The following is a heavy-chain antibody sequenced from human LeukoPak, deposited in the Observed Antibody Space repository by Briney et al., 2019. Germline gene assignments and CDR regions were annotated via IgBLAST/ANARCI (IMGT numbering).Heavy chain of an antibody. V-gene: IGHV3-11*01. Sequence: GGPLRLSRASPGSTLSDYYVNWIRQAPGKGLEWVSQISNTGYSKYYADSVKGRFTISRDNVKDSVSLQMNSLRVADSGMYYCAREEYGGNDFEYWGQGILVTVSS. J-gene: IGHJ4*02. CDR2: ISNTGYSK. CDR3: AREEYGGNDFEY. D-gene: IGHD4-23*01. CDR1: GSTLSDYY.